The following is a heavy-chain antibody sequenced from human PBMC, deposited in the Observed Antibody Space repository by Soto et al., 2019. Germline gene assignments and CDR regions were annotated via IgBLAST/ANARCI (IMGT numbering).Heavy chain of an antibody. J-gene: IGHJ1*01. Sequence: EVHLVESGGGLVQPGGSLRLSCAASGFTFSSYWMHWVRQAPWKGLVWVSSISTDASSTSYADPVKGRFTISRDNAKNTLYLQMNSVRAEDTAVYYCARLPNKSPQNWGQGTLVIVSP. CDR3: ARLPNKSPQN. V-gene: IGHV3-74*01. CDR1: GFTFSSYW. CDR2: ISTDASST.